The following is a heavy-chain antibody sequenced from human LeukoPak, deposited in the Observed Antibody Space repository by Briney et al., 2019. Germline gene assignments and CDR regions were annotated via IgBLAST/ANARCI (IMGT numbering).Heavy chain of an antibody. CDR1: GLTVTGNY. Sequence: GVSLRLSCAASGLTVTGNYMSWVRQTPGQGRLEWVSVIYTDGRTFYTGSVTGRFTISRDNSKNTLYLQMNSLRAEDTAVYYCARGQIYGTGSYFFDHWGQGTLVTVSS. V-gene: IGHV3-66*01. J-gene: IGHJ4*02. CDR3: ARGQIYGTGSYFFDH. CDR2: IYTDGRT. D-gene: IGHD3-10*01.